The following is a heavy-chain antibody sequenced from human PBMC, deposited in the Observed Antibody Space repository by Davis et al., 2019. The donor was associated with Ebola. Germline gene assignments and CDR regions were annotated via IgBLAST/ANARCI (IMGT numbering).Heavy chain of an antibody. J-gene: IGHJ4*02. Sequence: PSETLSLTCAVYGGSFSGYYWSWIRQPPGKGLEWIGEINHSGSTNYNPSLKSRVTISVDTSKNQFSLKLSSVTAADTAVYYCARAGAGGWYRTFDYWGQGTLVTVSS. D-gene: IGHD6-19*01. CDR2: INHSGST. CDR1: GGSFSGYY. CDR3: ARAGAGGWYRTFDY. V-gene: IGHV4-34*01.